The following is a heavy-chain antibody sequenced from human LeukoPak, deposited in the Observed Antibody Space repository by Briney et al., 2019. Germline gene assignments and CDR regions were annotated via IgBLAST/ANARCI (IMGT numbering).Heavy chain of an antibody. J-gene: IGHJ4*02. D-gene: IGHD3-3*01. CDR3: ARPTDFWSGYYRGGGGYYFDY. CDR1: GYAFTGYC. V-gene: IGHV1-2*02. Sequence: ASVTVSCKASGYAFTGYCMHWVRQAPGQGLEWMGWINPNSGGTNYAQKFQGRVTMTRDTSISTAYMELSRLRSDDTAVYYCARPTDFWSGYYRGGGGYYFDYWGQGTLVTVSS. CDR2: INPNSGGT.